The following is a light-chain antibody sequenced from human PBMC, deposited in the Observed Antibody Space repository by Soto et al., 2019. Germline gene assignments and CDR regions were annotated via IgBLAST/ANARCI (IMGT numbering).Light chain of an antibody. V-gene: IGKV3-20*01. J-gene: IGKJ1*01. CDR1: QSVSSSV. CDR2: GAS. CDR3: QQYYDSTWT. Sequence: EIVLTQSPGTLSLSPGERATLSCRASQSVSSSVLAWYQQKPGQAPRLLIYGASTRATGIPDRFSGSGSGTDFTLTISRLDPEDFAVFYCQQYYDSTWTFGQGTKVEIK.